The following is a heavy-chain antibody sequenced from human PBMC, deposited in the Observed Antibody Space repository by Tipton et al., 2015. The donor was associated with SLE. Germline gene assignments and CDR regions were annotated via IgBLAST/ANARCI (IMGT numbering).Heavy chain of an antibody. CDR2: VYYIGET. D-gene: IGHD2-15*01. CDR1: GGSISGYY. J-gene: IGHJ3*01. Sequence: TLSLTCAVYGGSISGYYWSWIRQPPGKGLEWIGSVYYIGETYYNPSLKSRVTISADTSNNQFSLKLAFVTAADTAVYYCARGDSSVSERGSFDVWGQGTMVTVSS. CDR3: ARGDSSVSERGSFDV. V-gene: IGHV4-34*11.